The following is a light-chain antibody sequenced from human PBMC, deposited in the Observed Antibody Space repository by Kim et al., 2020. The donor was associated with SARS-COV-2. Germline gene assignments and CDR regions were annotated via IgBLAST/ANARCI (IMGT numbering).Light chain of an antibody. V-gene: IGLV3-21*04. Sequence: SYELTQPPSVSVAPGKTARITCGGNNIASKTVHWYQQRPGQLPELVIYFDRDRPSGIPERFSGSNSGNTATLTISRVEAGDEADYYCQVWDSTYDHPVFGGGTQLTVL. CDR2: FDR. CDR3: QVWDSTYDHPV. CDR1: NIASKT. J-gene: IGLJ2*01.